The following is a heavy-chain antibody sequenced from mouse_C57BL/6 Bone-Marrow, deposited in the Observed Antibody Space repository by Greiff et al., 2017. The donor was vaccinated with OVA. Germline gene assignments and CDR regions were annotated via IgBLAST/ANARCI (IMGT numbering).Heavy chain of an antibody. Sequence: EVHLVESGGGLVKPGGSLKLSCAASGFTFSSYAMSWVRQTPEKRLEWVATISDGGSYTYYPDNVKGRFTISRDNAKNNLYLQMSHLKSEDTAMYYCARDVLTFAYWGQGTLVTVSA. CDR1: GFTFSSYA. D-gene: IGHD4-1*01. CDR3: ARDVLTFAY. J-gene: IGHJ3*01. CDR2: ISDGGSYT. V-gene: IGHV5-4*01.